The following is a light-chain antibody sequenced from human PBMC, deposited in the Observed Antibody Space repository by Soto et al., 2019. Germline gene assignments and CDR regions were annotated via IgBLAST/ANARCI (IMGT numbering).Light chain of an antibody. V-gene: IGKV1-33*01. CDR3: QQYDNLPPFT. CDR1: QDISNY. Sequence: DIQMTQSPSSLSASVGDRVTITCQASQDISNYLNWYQQKPGKAPKLLIYDASTLETRVPSRFSGSGSGTDFTFTISSLQPEDIATYYCQQYDNLPPFTFGPGTKVYIK. J-gene: IGKJ3*01. CDR2: DAS.